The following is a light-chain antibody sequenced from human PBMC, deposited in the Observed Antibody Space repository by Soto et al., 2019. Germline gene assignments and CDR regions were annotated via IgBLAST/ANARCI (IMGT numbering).Light chain of an antibody. J-gene: IGKJ4*01. CDR3: QQFLT. V-gene: IGKV3-20*01. CDR1: QSVSSSY. Sequence: EIVLTQSPGTLSLSPGERATLSCRASQSVSSSYLAWYQQKPGQAPRLLIYGASSRATGIPDRFSGSGSGTDFTLTISRLEPGDLAVYYCQQFLTFGGGTKVEIK. CDR2: GAS.